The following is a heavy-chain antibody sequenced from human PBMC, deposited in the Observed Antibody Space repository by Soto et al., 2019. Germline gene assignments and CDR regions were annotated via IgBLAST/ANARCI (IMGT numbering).Heavy chain of an antibody. CDR1: GLTFSTDE. J-gene: IGHJ4*02. D-gene: IGHD1-1*01. Sequence: EVQLVASGGGLVPPGGSLRLSCAVSGLTFSTDEMNWVRQAPGKGLEWRAYISYTSTTIKYADSVKGRFAVSRDNAKKSLSLQMNNLRVEDTAVYYCVREGGSLAFDSWGQGTLVTVSS. V-gene: IGHV3-48*03. CDR3: VREGGSLAFDS. CDR2: ISYTSTTI.